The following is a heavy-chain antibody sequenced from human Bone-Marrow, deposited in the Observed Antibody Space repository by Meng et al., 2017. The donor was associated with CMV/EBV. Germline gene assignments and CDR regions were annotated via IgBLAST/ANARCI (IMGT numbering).Heavy chain of an antibody. CDR2: ISGSGGGT. J-gene: IGHJ4*02. V-gene: IGHV3-23*01. Sequence: GESLKISCAASGFTFSSYEMNWVRQSPGKGMEWVCSISGSGGGTYYRDSVKGRFTISRDNSENILYLQINNLRVDDTAVYYCAQDRDRTYSKAYWGQGTLVTVSS. CDR3: AQDRDRTYSKAY. CDR1: GFTFSSYE. D-gene: IGHD2-15*01.